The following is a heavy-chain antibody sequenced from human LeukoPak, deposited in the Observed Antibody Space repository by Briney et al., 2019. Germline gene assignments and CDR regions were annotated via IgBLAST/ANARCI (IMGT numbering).Heavy chain of an antibody. CDR1: GGTISSYY. CDR3: AGASYDSSGVH. Sequence: SETLSLTCTVSGGTISSYYWSWIRQPPGKGLEWIGYIYYSGSTNYNPSLKSRVTISVDTSKNQFSLKLSSVTAADTAVYYYAGASYDSSGVHWGQGTLVTVSS. V-gene: IGHV4-59*01. D-gene: IGHD3-22*01. CDR2: IYYSGST. J-gene: IGHJ4*02.